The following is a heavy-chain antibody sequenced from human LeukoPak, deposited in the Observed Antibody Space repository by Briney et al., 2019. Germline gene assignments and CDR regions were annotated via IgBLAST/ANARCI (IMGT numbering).Heavy chain of an antibody. D-gene: IGHD3-3*01. CDR2: INHSGST. Sequence: PSETLSLTCAVYGGSFSGYYWSWIRQPPGKGLEWIGEINHSGSTNYNPSLKSRVTISVDTSKNQFSLKLSSVTAADTAVYYCARTYYDFWSGYFPPYYYYYMDVWGKGTTVTVSS. CDR3: ARTYYDFWSGYFPPYYYYYMDV. V-gene: IGHV4-34*01. J-gene: IGHJ6*03. CDR1: GGSFSGYY.